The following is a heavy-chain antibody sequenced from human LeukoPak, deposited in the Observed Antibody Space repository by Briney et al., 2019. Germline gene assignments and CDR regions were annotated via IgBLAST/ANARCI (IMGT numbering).Heavy chain of an antibody. J-gene: IGHJ6*02. CDR3: ARAAGTWPYYYYGMDV. CDR2: ISAYNGST. D-gene: IGHD6-13*01. Sequence: ASVKVSFKSSGYTFTSYGISWVRQAPGQGLEWMGWISAYNGSTNYAQKLQGRVTMTTDTSTSTAYMELRSLRSDDTAVYYCARAAGTWPYYYYGMDVWGQGTTVTVSS. V-gene: IGHV1-18*01. CDR1: GYTFTSYG.